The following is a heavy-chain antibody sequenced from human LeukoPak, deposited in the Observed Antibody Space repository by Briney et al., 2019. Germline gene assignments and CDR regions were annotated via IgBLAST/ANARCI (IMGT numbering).Heavy chain of an antibody. CDR3: ARGNGDYGRSDC. V-gene: IGHV3-53*01. J-gene: IGHJ4*02. D-gene: IGHD4-17*01. CDR1: GFSVSNNF. CDR2: IHSGGTA. Sequence: GGSLRLSRAASGFSVSNNFMSWVRQAPGKGLEWVSVIHSGGTAYYADSVKGRFTISRDNSKNTLYLQMNSLRDEDTAVYYCARGNGDYGRSDCWGQGTLVTVSS.